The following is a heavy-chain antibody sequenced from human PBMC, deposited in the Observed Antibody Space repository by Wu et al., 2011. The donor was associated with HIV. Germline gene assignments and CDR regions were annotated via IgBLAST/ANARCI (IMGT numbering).Heavy chain of an antibody. CDR3: ARDRRAYYYDSSGYYNGYYYYGMDV. J-gene: IGHJ6*02. Sequence: RLSCAASGFTFSSYEMNWVRQAPGKGLEWVSYISSSGSTIYYADSVKGRFTISRDNAKNSLYLQMNSLRAEDTAVYYCARDRRAYYYDSSGYYNGYYYYGMDVWGQGTTVTVSS. CDR2: ISSSGSTI. CDR1: GFTFSSYE. V-gene: IGHV3-48*03. D-gene: IGHD3-22*01.